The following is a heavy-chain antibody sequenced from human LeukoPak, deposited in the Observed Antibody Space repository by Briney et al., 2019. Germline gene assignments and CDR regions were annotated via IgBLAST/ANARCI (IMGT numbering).Heavy chain of an antibody. CDR3: ARMPSVEMATITRHAFDY. CDR1: GFTFSSYA. D-gene: IGHD5-24*01. J-gene: IGHJ4*02. V-gene: IGHV3-30-3*01. Sequence: GWSLRLSCAASGFTFSSYAMDGVRQAPGKGLEWVAVMSYDGSNKYYADSVKGRFTISRDNSKNTLYLQMNSLRAEDTAVYYCARMPSVEMATITRHAFDYWGQGTLVTVSS. CDR2: MSYDGSNK.